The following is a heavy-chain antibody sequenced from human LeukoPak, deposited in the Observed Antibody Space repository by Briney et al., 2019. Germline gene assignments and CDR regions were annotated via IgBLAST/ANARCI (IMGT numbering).Heavy chain of an antibody. CDR3: ARADSTMVRGVIFGFYYYYYMDV. J-gene: IGHJ6*03. Sequence: ASVKVSCKASGYTFTNYAISWVRQAPGQGLEWMGWITADDGDTKYSEDLQGRVTITRNTSISTAYMELSSLRSEDTAVYYCARADSTMVRGVIFGFYYYYYMDVWGKGTTVTVSS. D-gene: IGHD3-10*01. V-gene: IGHV1-18*01. CDR2: ITADDGDT. CDR1: GYTFTNYA.